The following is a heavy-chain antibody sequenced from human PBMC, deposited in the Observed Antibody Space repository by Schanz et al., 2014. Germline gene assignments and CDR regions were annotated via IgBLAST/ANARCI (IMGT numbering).Heavy chain of an antibody. CDR2: IYDRGST. V-gene: IGHV4-59*08. D-gene: IGHD4-17*01. J-gene: IGHJ4*02. CDR1: SDSISHYY. Sequence: QVQLQESGPGLVKPSETLSLTCTVPSDSISHYYLSWIRQPPGKELEWVAFIYDRGSTSYNPSLNSRVTISLDTPKTQFPRNLTSVTAADTAVYYCARHRVYGAFDLWGQGTLVTVSS. CDR3: ARHRVYGAFDL.